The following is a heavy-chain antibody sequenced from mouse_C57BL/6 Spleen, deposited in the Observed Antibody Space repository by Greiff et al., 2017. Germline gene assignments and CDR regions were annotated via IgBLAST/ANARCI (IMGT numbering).Heavy chain of an antibody. CDR2: IWTGGGT. V-gene: IGHV2-9-1*01. Sequence: VQLQQSGPGLVAPSQSLSITCTVSGFSLTSYAISWVRQPPGKGLEWLGVIWTGGGTNYNSALKSRLSISKDNSKSQVFLKMNSLQTDDTARYYCARVYYGSSYDAMDYWGQGTSVTVSS. D-gene: IGHD1-1*01. CDR3: ARVYYGSSYDAMDY. J-gene: IGHJ4*01. CDR1: GFSLTSYA.